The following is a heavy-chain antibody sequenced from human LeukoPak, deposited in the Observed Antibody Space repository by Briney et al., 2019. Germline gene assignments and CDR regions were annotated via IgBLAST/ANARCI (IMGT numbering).Heavy chain of an antibody. CDR2: INHSGST. CDR3: ARDGSTGYYSAWFDP. V-gene: IGHV4-34*01. Sequence: SETLSLTCAVYGGSFSGYYWSWIRQPPGKGLEWIGEINHSGSTNYNPSLKSRVTISVDTSKNQFSLKLSSVTAADTAVYYCARDGSTGYYSAWFDPWGQGTLVTVSS. CDR1: GGSFSGYY. D-gene: IGHD3-22*01. J-gene: IGHJ5*02.